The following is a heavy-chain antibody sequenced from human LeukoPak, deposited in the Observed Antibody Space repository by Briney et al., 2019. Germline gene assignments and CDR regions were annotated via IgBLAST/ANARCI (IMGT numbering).Heavy chain of an antibody. J-gene: IGHJ6*02. CDR1: GGTLSSYA. CDR3: ARDQGYSGSLRSGYGMDV. Sequence: ASVKVSCKASGGTLSSYAISWVRQAPGQGLEWMGRIIPILGIANYAQKFQGRVTITADESTSTAYMELSSLRSEDTAVYYCARDQGYSGSLRSGYGMDVWGQGTTVTVSS. D-gene: IGHD1-26*01. CDR2: IIPILGIA. V-gene: IGHV1-69*04.